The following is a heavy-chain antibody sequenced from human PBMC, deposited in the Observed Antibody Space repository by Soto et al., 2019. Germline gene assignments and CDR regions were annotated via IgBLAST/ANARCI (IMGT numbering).Heavy chain of an antibody. CDR3: ARSPSYYYDSSGYPAPLYYYGMDV. D-gene: IGHD3-22*01. J-gene: IGHJ6*02. CDR1: GGSISSGGYY. Sequence: PSETLSLTCTVSGGSISSGGYYWSWIRQHPGKGLEWIGYIYYRRSTYYNPSLKSRVTISVDTSKNQFSLKLSSVTAADTAVYYCARSPSYYYDSSGYPAPLYYYGMDVWGQGTTVTVS. CDR2: IYYRRST. V-gene: IGHV4-31*03.